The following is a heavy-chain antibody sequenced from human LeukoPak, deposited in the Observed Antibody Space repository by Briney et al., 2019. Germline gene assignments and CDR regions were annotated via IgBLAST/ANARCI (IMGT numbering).Heavy chain of an antibody. V-gene: IGHV3-23*01. Sequence: GGSLRLSCAASGFIFNSYAMSWVRQAPGKGLEWVSDISGSGGSTYYADSVKGRFTISRDNSKNTLYLQMNSLRAEDTAVYYCAKDLGGYRLSERDYWGQGTLVTVSS. J-gene: IGHJ4*02. CDR3: AKDLGGYRLSERDY. CDR2: ISGSGGST. D-gene: IGHD3-16*02. CDR1: GFIFNSYA.